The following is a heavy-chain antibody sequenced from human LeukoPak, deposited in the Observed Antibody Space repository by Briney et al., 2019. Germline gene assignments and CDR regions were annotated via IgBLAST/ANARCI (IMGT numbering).Heavy chain of an antibody. J-gene: IGHJ3*02. CDR3: ARDSRASYSSSWYGGRAAFDI. V-gene: IGHV6-1*01. CDR2: TYYRSKWYN. D-gene: IGHD6-13*01. Sequence: SQTLSLTCAISGDSVSSNSAAWNSIRQSPSRGLEWLGRTYYRSKWYNDYAVSVKSRITINPDTSKNQFSLQLNSVTPEDTAVYYCARDSRASYSSSWYGGRAAFDIWGQGTMVTVSS. CDR1: GDSVSSNSAA.